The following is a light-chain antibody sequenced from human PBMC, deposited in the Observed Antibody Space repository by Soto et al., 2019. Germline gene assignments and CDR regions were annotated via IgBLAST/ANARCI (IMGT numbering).Light chain of an antibody. CDR3: MQATHRPYT. CDR1: QSLAHSDGNIY. V-gene: IGKV2-30*02. CDR2: KVS. Sequence: DVVMTQSPLSLPVTLGQPASISCRSSQSLAHSDGNIYLNWFQQRPGQSPRRLIYKVSNRDSGVPDRFSGSWPGTDFTLTISRVEAEDVGVYYCMQATHRPYTFGPGTKLEIK. J-gene: IGKJ2*01.